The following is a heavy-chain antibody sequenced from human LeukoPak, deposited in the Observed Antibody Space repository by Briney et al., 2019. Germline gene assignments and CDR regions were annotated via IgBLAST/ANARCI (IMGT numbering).Heavy chain of an antibody. CDR1: GGTFSSYA. CDR3: ARVSVVVTAIGTYYYYYGMDV. V-gene: IGHV1-69*06. Sequence: GASVKVSCKASGGTFSSYAISWVRQAPGQGLEWMGGIIPIFGTANYAQEFQGRVTITADKSTSTAYMELSSLRSEDTAVYYCARVSVVVTAIGTYYYYYGMDVWGKGTTVTVSS. D-gene: IGHD2-21*02. J-gene: IGHJ6*04. CDR2: IIPIFGTA.